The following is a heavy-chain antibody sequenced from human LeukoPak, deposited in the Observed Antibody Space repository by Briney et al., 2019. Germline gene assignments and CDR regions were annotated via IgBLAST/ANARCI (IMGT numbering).Heavy chain of an antibody. Sequence: GGSLRLSCAASGFTFSSYGMHSVRQAPGKGLKWVAVIWYDGSNKYYADSVKGRFTISRDNSKNTLYLQMNSLRAEDTAVYYCARDLDFPAGYFDYWGQGTLVTVSS. D-gene: IGHD2/OR15-2a*01. J-gene: IGHJ4*02. CDR3: ARDLDFPAGYFDY. CDR1: GFTFSSYG. V-gene: IGHV3-33*01. CDR2: IWYDGSNK.